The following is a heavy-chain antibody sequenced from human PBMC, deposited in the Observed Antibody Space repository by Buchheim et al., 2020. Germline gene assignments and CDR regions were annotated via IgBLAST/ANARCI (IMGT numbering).Heavy chain of an antibody. J-gene: IGHJ6*02. D-gene: IGHD3-10*01. V-gene: IGHV3-33*01. CDR1: GFTFSSYA. Sequence: QVQLVESGGGVVQPGRSLRLSCAASGFTFSSYAMHWVRQAPGKGLEWVAVIWYDGSNKYFADSVKGRFTISRDNSENTLYLQMNSLKAEDTAVYYCARVHDPTGFGEAPYYYYAMDVWGQGT. CDR3: ARVHDPTGFGEAPYYYYAMDV. CDR2: IWYDGSNK.